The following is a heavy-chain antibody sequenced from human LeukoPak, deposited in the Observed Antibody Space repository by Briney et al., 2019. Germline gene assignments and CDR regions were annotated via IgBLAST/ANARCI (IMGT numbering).Heavy chain of an antibody. V-gene: IGHV1-69*02. J-gene: IGHJ4*02. D-gene: IGHD2-2*01. Sequence: SVKVSCKASGGTFSSYTISWVRQAPGQGLEWMGRIIPILGMANYAQKFQGRVTITADKSTSTAYMELSSLRSEDTAVYYCARVSRYCSSTSCPPALGYWGQGTLVTVSS. CDR3: ARVSRYCSSTSCPPALGY. CDR2: IIPILGMA. CDR1: GGTFSSYT.